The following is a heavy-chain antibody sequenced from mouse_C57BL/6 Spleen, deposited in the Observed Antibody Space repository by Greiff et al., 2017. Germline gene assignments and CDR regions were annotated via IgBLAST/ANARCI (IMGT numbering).Heavy chain of an antibody. CDR2: IYPGSGST. D-gene: IGHD2-10*02. CDR3: ARSGYGNYDAMDY. Sequence: QVQLQQPGAELVKPGASVKMSCKASGYTFTSYWITWVKQRPGQGLEWIGDIYPGSGSTNYNEKFKSKATLTVDTSSSTAYMQLSSLTSEDSAVYYCARSGYGNYDAMDYWGQGTSVTVSS. J-gene: IGHJ4*01. CDR1: GYTFTSYW. V-gene: IGHV1-55*01.